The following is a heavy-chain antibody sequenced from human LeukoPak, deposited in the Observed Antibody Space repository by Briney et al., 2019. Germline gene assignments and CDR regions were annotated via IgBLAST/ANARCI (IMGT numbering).Heavy chain of an antibody. J-gene: IGHJ4*02. CDR2: INHSGST. CDR3: ARGPGPRCSGGSCYSKYYFDY. Sequence: SETLSLTCAVYGGSFSGYYWSWIRQPPGQGLEWIGEINHSGSTNYNPSLKSRVTMSVDTSKNQFSLTLSSVTAADTAVYYCARGPGPRCSGGSCYSKYYFDYWGEGTLVTVSA. CDR1: GGSFSGYY. D-gene: IGHD2-15*01. V-gene: IGHV4-34*01.